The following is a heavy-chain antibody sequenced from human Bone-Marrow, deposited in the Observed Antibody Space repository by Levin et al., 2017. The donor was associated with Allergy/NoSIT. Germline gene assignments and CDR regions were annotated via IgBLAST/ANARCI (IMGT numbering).Heavy chain of an antibody. V-gene: IGHV4-38-2*01. D-gene: IGHD7-27*01. J-gene: IGHJ4*02. CDR3: ARGGLELGNFAY. CDR1: GYSVSSGFY. Sequence: SETLSLTCDVSGYSVSSGFYWGWVRQPPGKTLEWIGSVYASGSTYYNPSLSSRLSISLDTSKNRFSLRLTSMTAADTAVYYCARGGLELGNFAYWGQGTLVTVSS. CDR2: VYASGST.